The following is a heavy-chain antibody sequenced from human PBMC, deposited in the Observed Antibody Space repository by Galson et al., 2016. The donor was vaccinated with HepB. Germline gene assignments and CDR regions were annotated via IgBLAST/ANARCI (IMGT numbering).Heavy chain of an antibody. CDR2: FHHGGST. Sequence: LTCAVSGGSISSINWWSWVRQTPGNGLEWIGEFHHGGSTNYNPSLKSRVTMSVDKSKNQFSLKVSSVTAADTALYYRARNIFCLDIRCYGFDYWGQGALVTVSS. CDR1: GGSISSINW. CDR3: ARNIFCLDIRCYGFDY. D-gene: IGHD2-15*01. V-gene: IGHV4-4*02. J-gene: IGHJ4*02.